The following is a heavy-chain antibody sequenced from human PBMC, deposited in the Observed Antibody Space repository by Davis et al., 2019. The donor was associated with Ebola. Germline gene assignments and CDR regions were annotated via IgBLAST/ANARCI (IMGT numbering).Heavy chain of an antibody. CDR1: GFTFSNAW. V-gene: IGHV3-15*01. CDR2: IKSKTDGGTT. Sequence: GGSLRLSCAASGFTFSNAWMSWVRQAPGKGLEWVGRIKSKTDGGTTDYAAPVKGRFTISRDDSKNTLYLQMNSLKTEDTAVYYCTTGHYYYGSGKDYWGQGTLVTVSS. D-gene: IGHD3-10*01. J-gene: IGHJ4*02. CDR3: TTGHYYYGSGKDY.